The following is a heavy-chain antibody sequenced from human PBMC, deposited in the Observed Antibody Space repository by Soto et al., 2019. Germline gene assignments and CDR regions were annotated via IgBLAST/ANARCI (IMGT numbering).Heavy chain of an antibody. CDR1: GGSISSYY. V-gene: IGHV4-59*01. J-gene: IGHJ5*02. CDR2: IYYSGST. Sequence: SETMSLTCTVAGGSISSYYWSWIRQHTGKGLEWIGYIYYSGSTNYNPSLKSRVTISVDTSKNQFSLKLSSVTAADTAVYYCARGSSRALLFDNWFDPWGQGTLVTVSS. D-gene: IGHD2-21*01. CDR3: ARGSSRALLFDNWFDP.